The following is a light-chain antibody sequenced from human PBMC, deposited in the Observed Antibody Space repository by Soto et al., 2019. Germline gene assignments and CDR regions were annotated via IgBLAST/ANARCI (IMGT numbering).Light chain of an antibody. CDR2: DAS. CDR3: HTYNSYSMHT. CDR1: QSVSRR. J-gene: IGKJ2*01. V-gene: IGKV1-5*01. Sequence: DIQMTQSPSTLSASVGDRVTITCRASQSVSRRLAWFQQKPGKAPKLLIYDASSLESGVPSRFSGRGSGTEFTLTISSLQPDDCATYYCHTYNSYSMHTCGKGTKVDIK.